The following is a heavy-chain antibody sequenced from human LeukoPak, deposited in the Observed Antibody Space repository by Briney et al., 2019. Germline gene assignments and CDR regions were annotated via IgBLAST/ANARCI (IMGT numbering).Heavy chain of an antibody. J-gene: IGHJ5*02. D-gene: IGHD3-22*01. CDR2: IYYSGST. CDR1: GGSISSYY. V-gene: IGHV4-59*01. Sequence: SETLSLTCTVSGGSISSYYWSWIRQPPGKGLEWIGYIYYSGSTNYNPSLKSRVTISVDTSKNQSSLKLSSVTAADTAVYYCARSSGYSNWFDPWGQGTLVTVSS. CDR3: ARSSGYSNWFDP.